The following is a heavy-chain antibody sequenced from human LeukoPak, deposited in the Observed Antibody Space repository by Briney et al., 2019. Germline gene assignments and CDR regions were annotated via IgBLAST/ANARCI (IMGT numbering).Heavy chain of an antibody. CDR2: ISFDRSNK. CDR3: ARGKQWLALDPSFDY. V-gene: IGHV3-30*04. D-gene: IGHD6-19*01. Sequence: GGSLSLSCAASGFTFSSYPMHWVRQAPGKGLEWVAVISFDRSNKYYADSVKGRFTISRDNSKNTLYLQMNSLRAEDTAVYYCARGKQWLALDPSFDYWGQGTLVTVSS. J-gene: IGHJ4*02. CDR1: GFTFSSYP.